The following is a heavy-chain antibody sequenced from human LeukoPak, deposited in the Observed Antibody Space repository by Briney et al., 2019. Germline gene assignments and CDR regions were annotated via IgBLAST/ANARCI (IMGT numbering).Heavy chain of an antibody. D-gene: IGHD6-19*01. J-gene: IGHJ4*02. CDR2: ISYDGSNK. CDR1: GFTFSSYG. V-gene: IGHV3-30*18. Sequence: PGGSLRLSCAASGFTFSSYGMHWVRQAPGKGLEWVAVISYDGSNKYYADSVKGRFTISRDNAKHSLYLQMNSLSAEDTALYYCAKDITSGWYRYGPFDYWGQGTLVTVSS. CDR3: AKDITSGWYRYGPFDY.